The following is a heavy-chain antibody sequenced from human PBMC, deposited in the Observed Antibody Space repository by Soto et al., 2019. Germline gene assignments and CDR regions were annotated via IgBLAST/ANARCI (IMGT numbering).Heavy chain of an antibody. Sequence: SETLSLTCAVYGGSFSGYYWSWIRQPPGKGLEWIGEINHSGSTNYNPSLKSRVTISVDTSKNQFSLKLSSVTAADTAVYYCARDYPANYDFWSGYWPYYYYYGMDVWGQGTTVTVSS. D-gene: IGHD3-3*01. CDR1: GGSFSGYY. CDR3: ARDYPANYDFWSGYWPYYYYYGMDV. J-gene: IGHJ6*02. CDR2: INHSGST. V-gene: IGHV4-34*01.